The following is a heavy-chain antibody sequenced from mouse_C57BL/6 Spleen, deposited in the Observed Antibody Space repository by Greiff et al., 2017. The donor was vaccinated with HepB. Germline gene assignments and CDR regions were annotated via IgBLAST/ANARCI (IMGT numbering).Heavy chain of an antibody. CDR1: GYTFTSYW. V-gene: IGHV1-59*01. D-gene: IGHD2-1*01. Sequence: QVQLQQPGAELVRPGTSVKLFCKASGYTFTSYWMHWVKQRPGQGLEWIGVIDPSDSYTNYNQKFKGKATLTVDTSSSTAYMQLSSLTSEDSAVYYCARYYGNYGGYFDYWGQGTTLTVSS. CDR2: IDPSDSYT. CDR3: ARYYGNYGGYFDY. J-gene: IGHJ2*01.